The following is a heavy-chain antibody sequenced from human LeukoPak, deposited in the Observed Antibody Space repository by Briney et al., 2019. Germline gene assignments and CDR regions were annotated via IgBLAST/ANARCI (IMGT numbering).Heavy chain of an antibody. D-gene: IGHD2-21*02. J-gene: IGHJ6*03. CDR1: GFTFSSYG. CDR2: ISSSGSTI. CDR3: ARDSGNCGGDCRYYMDV. V-gene: IGHV3-48*04. Sequence: PGGSLRLSCGASGFTFSSYGMLWVRQSPGKGLEWVSYISSSGSTIYYADSVKGRFTISRDNAKNSLYLQMNSLRAEDTAVYYCARDSGNCGGDCRYYMDVWGKGTTVTISS.